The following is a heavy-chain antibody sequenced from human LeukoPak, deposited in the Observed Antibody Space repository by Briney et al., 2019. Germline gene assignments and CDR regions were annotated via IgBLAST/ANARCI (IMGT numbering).Heavy chain of an antibody. CDR1: GGSISSSSYY. J-gene: IGHJ4*02. D-gene: IGHD3-10*01. V-gene: IGHV4-39*01. Sequence: SETLSLTCTVSGGSISSSSYYWGWIRQPPGKGLEWIGSIYYSGSTYYNPSLKSRVTISVDTSKNQFSLKLSSVTAADTAVYYCARTRYYYNSRSYGAPYYFDYWGQGALVTVSS. CDR3: ARTRYYYNSRSYGAPYYFDY. CDR2: IYYSGST.